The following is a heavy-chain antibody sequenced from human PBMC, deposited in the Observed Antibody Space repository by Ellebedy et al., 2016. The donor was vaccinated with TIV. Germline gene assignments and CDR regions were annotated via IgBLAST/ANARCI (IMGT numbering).Heavy chain of an antibody. Sequence: GESLKISCAVSGFTFRSYWMGWVRQAPGKGLEWVANISQDGSQKYYVDSVKGRFTISRDNAKNSLYLQMNSLKVEDTAVYYCARRGSYGDYAVQINNWFDSWGQGTLVTVYS. CDR1: GFTFRSYW. CDR3: ARRGSYGDYAVQINNWFDS. CDR2: ISQDGSQK. V-gene: IGHV3-7*01. J-gene: IGHJ5*01. D-gene: IGHD4-17*01.